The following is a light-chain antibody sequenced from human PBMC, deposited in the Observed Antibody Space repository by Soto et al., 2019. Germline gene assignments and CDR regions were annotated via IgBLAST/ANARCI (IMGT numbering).Light chain of an antibody. CDR2: DNN. J-gene: IGLJ1*01. CDR1: SSNIGSYY. CDR3: GTWDSSLNAYV. Sequence: QSVLTQPPSVSAAPGQTVTISCSGSSSNIGSYYVSWYQHLPGTAPKVLIYDNNKRPSGIPDRFSGSRSGTSATLGITGLQTGDEADYYCGTWDSSLNAYVFGTGTKVTVL. V-gene: IGLV1-51*01.